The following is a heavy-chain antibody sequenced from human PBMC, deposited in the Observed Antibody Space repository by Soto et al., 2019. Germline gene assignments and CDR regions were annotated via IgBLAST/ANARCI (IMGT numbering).Heavy chain of an antibody. V-gene: IGHV3-74*01. Sequence: GGYLRLSCAASGFTFSSYWLHWVRQAPVTGLVWVSRINSDGSSTSYADSVKGRFTISRDNAKNTLYLQMNSLRAEDTAVYYCAREAVDPYYYYYYGMDVWGQGTTVTSP. CDR1: GFTFSSYW. CDR3: AREAVDPYYYYYYGMDV. D-gene: IGHD2-15*01. CDR2: INSDGSST. J-gene: IGHJ6*02.